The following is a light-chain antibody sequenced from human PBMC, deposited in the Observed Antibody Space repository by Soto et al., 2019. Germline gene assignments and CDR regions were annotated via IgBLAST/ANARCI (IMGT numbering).Light chain of an antibody. J-gene: IGKJ1*01. CDR2: AAS. CDR3: QKFDGAPWT. V-gene: IGKV1-27*01. CDR1: QGISNY. Sequence: DLQMTQSPSSLSASVGDRVTITCRASQGISNYLAWYQMQPGKAPKLLIYAASTLHSGVPSRFSGSGSGTDFTLTITSLQPEDVATYYCQKFDGAPWTFGQGTKVEIK.